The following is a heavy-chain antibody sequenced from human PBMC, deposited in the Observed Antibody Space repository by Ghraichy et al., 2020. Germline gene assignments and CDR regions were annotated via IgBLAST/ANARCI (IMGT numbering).Heavy chain of an antibody. CDR3: AKDGVWSSDY. CDR2: IKPNGGEK. CDR1: GFNFNKHW. D-gene: IGHD3-3*01. V-gene: IGHV3-7*04. J-gene: IGHJ4*02. Sequence: GGSLRLSCVASGFNFNKHWMNWVRQAPGKGLEWVAIIKPNGGEKYYVDSVKGRFTISRDNVGNSLYLQMNSLKVEDTAVYYCAKDGVWSSDYWCQGTLVTVSS.